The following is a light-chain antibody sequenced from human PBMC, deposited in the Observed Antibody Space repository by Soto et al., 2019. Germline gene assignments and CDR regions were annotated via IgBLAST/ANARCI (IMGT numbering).Light chain of an antibody. V-gene: IGLV2-14*01. J-gene: IGLJ1*01. CDR3: SSYTTASRV. CDR2: EVS. CDR1: SSDVGGYNY. Sequence: QSALTQPASVSGSPGQSITISCTGTSSDVGGYNYVSWYQQHTGKAPKLMIYEVSNRPSGVSNRFSGSKSGNTASLTISGLQAEDDADYYCSSYTTASRVFGTGTKLTVL.